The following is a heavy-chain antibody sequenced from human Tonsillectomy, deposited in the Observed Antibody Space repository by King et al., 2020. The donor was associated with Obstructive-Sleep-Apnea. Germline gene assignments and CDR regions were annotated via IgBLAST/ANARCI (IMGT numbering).Heavy chain of an antibody. V-gene: IGHV3-13*04. J-gene: IGHJ4*02. CDR1: GFTFSSYD. Sequence: VQLVESGGGLVQPGGSLRLSCAASGFTFSSYDMHWVRQATGKGLEWVSAIDTAGDTYYPGSVKGRFTISRENAKNSLYLQMKSLRAGDTAVYYCARGQYYYDSSGSDYLDYWGREPWSPSPQ. CDR3: ARGQYYYDSSGSDYLDY. CDR2: IDTAGDT. D-gene: IGHD3-22*01.